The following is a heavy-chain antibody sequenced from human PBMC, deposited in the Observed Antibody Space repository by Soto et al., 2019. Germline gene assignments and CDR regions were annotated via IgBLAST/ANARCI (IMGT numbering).Heavy chain of an antibody. J-gene: IGHJ3*02. D-gene: IGHD1-1*01. CDR1: GYTFTGYY. Sequence: ASVKVSCKASGYTFTGYYMHWVRQAPGQGLEWMGWINPNSGGTNYAQKFQGWVTMTRDTSISTAYMELSRLRSDDTAVYYCAREWGATGTSPNPDAFDIWGQGTMVTVSS. CDR2: INPNSGGT. CDR3: AREWGATGTSPNPDAFDI. V-gene: IGHV1-2*04.